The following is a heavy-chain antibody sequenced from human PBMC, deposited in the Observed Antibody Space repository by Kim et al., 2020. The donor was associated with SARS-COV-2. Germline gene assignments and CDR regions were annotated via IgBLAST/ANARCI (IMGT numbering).Heavy chain of an antibody. Sequence: GGSLRLSCAASGFTFSSYSMNWVRQAPGKGLEWVSSISSSSSYIYYADSVKGRFTISRDNAKNSLYLQMNSLRAEDTAVYYCARDNDLGLGEYQRAPYGMDVWGQGTTVTVSS. CDR1: GFTFSSYS. V-gene: IGHV3-21*01. CDR2: ISSSSSYI. D-gene: IGHD3-10*01. CDR3: ARDNDLGLGEYQRAPYGMDV. J-gene: IGHJ6*02.